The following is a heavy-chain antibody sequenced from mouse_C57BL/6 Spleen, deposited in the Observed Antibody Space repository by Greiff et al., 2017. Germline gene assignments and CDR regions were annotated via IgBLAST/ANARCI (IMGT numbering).Heavy chain of an antibody. J-gene: IGHJ2*01. CDR2: IRLKSDNYAT. CDR1: GFTFSNYW. Sequence: EVKLQESGGGLVQPGGSMKLSCVASGFTFSNYWMNWVRQSPEKGLEWVAQIRLKSDNYATHYAESVKGRFTISRDDSKSSVYLQMNNLRAEDTGIYYCTIYYYGSREFFDYWGQGTTLTVSS. V-gene: IGHV6-3*01. D-gene: IGHD1-1*01. CDR3: TIYYYGSREFFDY.